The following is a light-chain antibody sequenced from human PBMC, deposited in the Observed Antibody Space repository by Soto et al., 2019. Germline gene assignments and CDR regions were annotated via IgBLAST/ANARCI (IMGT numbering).Light chain of an antibody. CDR3: SSYAGSNNLV. CDR2: EVS. CDR1: SSDLGAYTY. V-gene: IGLV2-8*01. Sequence: QSALTQPPSASGSPGQSVTICCTGTSSDLGAYTYVSWYQQHPGKAPKLMIHEVSKRPSGVPDRFSGSKSGNTASLIVSGLQAEDEADYYCSSYAGSNNLVFGGGTKLTVL. J-gene: IGLJ2*01.